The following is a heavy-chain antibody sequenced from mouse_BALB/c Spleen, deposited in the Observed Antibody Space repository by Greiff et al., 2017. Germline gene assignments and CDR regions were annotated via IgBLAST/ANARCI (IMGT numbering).Heavy chain of an antibody. V-gene: IGHV1-9*01. J-gene: IGHJ3*01. CDR3: ARRLYYYGSVWFAY. Sequence: LQESGAELMKPGASVKISCKATGYTFSSYWIEWVKQRPGHGLEWIGEILPGSGSTNYNEKFKGKATFTADTSSNTAYMQLSSLTSEDSAVYYCARRLYYYGSVWFAYWGQGTLVTVSA. CDR2: ILPGSGST. D-gene: IGHD1-1*01. CDR1: GYTFSSYW.